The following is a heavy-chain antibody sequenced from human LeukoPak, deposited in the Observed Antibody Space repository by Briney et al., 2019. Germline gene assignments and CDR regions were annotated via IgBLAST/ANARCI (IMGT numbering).Heavy chain of an antibody. CDR1: GFTVSSNY. D-gene: IGHD2-15*01. V-gene: IGHV3-53*01. CDR2: IYSGGST. CDR3: ARDLYCSGGSCYSD. Sequence: GGSLRLSCAASGFTVSSNYMSWVRQAPGKGLEWVSVIYSGGSTYYADSVKGRFTISRDNSKNTLYLQMNSLRAEDTAVYYCARDLYCSGGSCYSDWGQGTLVTVSS. J-gene: IGHJ4*02.